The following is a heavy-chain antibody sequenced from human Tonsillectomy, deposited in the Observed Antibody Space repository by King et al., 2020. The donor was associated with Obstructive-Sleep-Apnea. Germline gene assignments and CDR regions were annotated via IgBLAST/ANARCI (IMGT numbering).Heavy chain of an antibody. D-gene: IGHD3-10*01. Sequence: VQLVESGGGLVQPGRSLRLSCAASGFTFDDYAMHWVRQAPGKGLEWVSGISWNSGSIGYADSVKGRFTISRDNAKNSLYLQMNSLRAEDTALYYCAKGLVWFGELSHDAFDIWGQGTMVTVSS. CDR1: GFTFDDYA. V-gene: IGHV3-9*01. CDR3: AKGLVWFGELSHDAFDI. CDR2: ISWNSGSI. J-gene: IGHJ3*02.